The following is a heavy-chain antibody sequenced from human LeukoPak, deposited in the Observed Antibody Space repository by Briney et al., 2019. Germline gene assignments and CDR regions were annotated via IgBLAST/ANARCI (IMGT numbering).Heavy chain of an antibody. D-gene: IGHD1-26*01. CDR1: GGSISSYY. V-gene: IGHV4-59*08. Sequence: PSETLSLTCTVSGGSISSYYWSWIRQPPGKGLEWIGYIYYSGSTNYNPSLKSRVAISVDTSKNQFSLKLSSVTAADTAVYYCARHDGATYDYRGQGALVTVSS. CDR3: ARHDGATYDY. J-gene: IGHJ4*02. CDR2: IYYSGST.